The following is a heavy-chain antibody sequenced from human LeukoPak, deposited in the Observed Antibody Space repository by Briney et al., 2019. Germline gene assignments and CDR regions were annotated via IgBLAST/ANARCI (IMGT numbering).Heavy chain of an antibody. D-gene: IGHD7-27*01. CDR3: GRGHWGLDY. Sequence: GGSLRLSCAASGFTFSDYYMTWIRQAPGKGLEWVSYISNSGREINYADSVKGRFTTSRDNAMSSLYLQMNSLRVEDTAIYYCGRGHWGLDYWGQGTLVTVSS. V-gene: IGHV3-11*04. CDR1: GFTFSDYY. CDR2: ISNSGREI. J-gene: IGHJ4*02.